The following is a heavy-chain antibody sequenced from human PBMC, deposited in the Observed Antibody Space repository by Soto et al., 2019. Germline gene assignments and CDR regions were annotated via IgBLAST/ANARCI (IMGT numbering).Heavy chain of an antibody. CDR3: AYCPIYGGDSYFAY. Sequence: QVQLVQSGAEVRKPGASVKLSCQASGYTFTHYYIHWVRQAPGQGLEWLGIINPDTGTTSYAQTFQGGVTLATDTTESTVYLELSGLAGEDTAVYYCAYCPIYGGDSYFAYWGQGTLVTVSS. V-gene: IGHV1-46*01. D-gene: IGHD2-21*01. J-gene: IGHJ4*02. CDR1: GYTFTHYY. CDR2: INPDTGTT.